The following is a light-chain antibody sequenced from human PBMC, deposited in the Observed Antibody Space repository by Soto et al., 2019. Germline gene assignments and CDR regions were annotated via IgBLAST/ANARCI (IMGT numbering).Light chain of an antibody. CDR3: SSYSSSSTRV. V-gene: IGLV2-14*01. CDR2: EVS. J-gene: IGLJ3*02. CDR1: SSDVGGYNY. Sequence: QSALTQPASVSGSPGQSITISCTGTSSDVGGYNYVSWYQHHPGKAPKLMIYEVSNRPSWVSNRFSGSKSGNTASLTISRLQAEDEADYYCSSYSSSSTRVFGGGTKLTVL.